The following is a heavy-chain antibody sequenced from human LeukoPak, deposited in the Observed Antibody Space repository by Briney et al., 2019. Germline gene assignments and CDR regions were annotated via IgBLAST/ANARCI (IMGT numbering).Heavy chain of an antibody. V-gene: IGHV3-48*02. CDR1: GFNFNTYT. CDR2: ISSSSNTI. Sequence: GGSLRLSCAASGFNFNTYTMTWVRQAPGKGLEWVSYISSSSNTIYYADSVKGRFTISRDNAKNSLYLQMNSLRDEDTAVYYCARLSLMRPDYWGQGTLVTVSS. D-gene: IGHD3-16*01. J-gene: IGHJ4*02. CDR3: ARLSLMRPDY.